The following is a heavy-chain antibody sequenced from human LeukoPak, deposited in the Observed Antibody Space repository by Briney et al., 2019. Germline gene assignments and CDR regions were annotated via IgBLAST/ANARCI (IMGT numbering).Heavy chain of an antibody. CDR2: INHSGST. D-gene: IGHD1-1*01. CDR1: GGSFSGYY. Sequence: SETLSLTCAVYGGSFSGYYWSWIRQPPGKGLEWIGEINHSGSTNYNPSLKSRVTISVDKSKNQFSLKLSSVTAADTAVYYCARGGYAGYWNAYYFDYWGQGTLVTVSS. J-gene: IGHJ4*02. CDR3: ARGGYAGYWNAYYFDY. V-gene: IGHV4-34*01.